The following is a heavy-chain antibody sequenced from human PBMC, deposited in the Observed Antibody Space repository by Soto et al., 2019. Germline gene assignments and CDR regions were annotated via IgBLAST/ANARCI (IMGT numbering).Heavy chain of an antibody. J-gene: IGHJ6*02. D-gene: IGHD2-15*01. CDR3: ARDVVVAADYGMDV. V-gene: IGHV4-38-2*02. CDR2: IYHSGST. CDR1: GYSISSGYY. Sequence: SSETLSLTCAVSGYSISSGYYWGWIRQPPGKGLEWIGSIYHSGSTYYNPSLKSRVAISVDTSKNQFSLKLSSVTAADTAVYYCARDVVVAADYGMDVWGQGTTVTVSS.